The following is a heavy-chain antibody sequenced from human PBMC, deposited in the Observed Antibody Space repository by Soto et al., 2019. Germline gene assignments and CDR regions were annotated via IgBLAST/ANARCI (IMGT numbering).Heavy chain of an antibody. V-gene: IGHV3-53*01. CDR3: ATTPGGGGY. CDR1: GFTVSNNY. CDR2: IYSGGYT. D-gene: IGHD3-10*01. Sequence: EVQLVESGGGLIQPGGSLRLSCAVSGFTVSNNYMSWVRQAPGKGLEGVSVIYSGGYTAYGDSVKGRFTISRDNSKNPQYLQMIPLSPADPALFYCATTPGGGGYWGQGTLVTVSS. J-gene: IGHJ4*02.